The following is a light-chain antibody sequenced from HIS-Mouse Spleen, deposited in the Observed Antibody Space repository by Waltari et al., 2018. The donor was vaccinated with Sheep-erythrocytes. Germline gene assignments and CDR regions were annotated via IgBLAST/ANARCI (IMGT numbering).Light chain of an antibody. J-gene: IGLJ2*01. CDR1: KLGDKY. Sequence: SYELTQPPSVSVSPGQTASITCSGDKLGDKYACWYQKKPGQSPVLVIYQDRKRPSGIPERFSGSNSGNTAALTISVTQAMGEADYYCQAWDSSTAVFGGGTKLTVL. V-gene: IGLV3-1*01. CDR2: QDR. CDR3: QAWDSSTAV.